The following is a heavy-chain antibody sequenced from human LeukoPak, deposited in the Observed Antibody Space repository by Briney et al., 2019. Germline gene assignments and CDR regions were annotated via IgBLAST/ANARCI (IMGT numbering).Heavy chain of an antibody. V-gene: IGHV3-30*02. CDR1: GFTFSSYG. J-gene: IGHJ4*02. D-gene: IGHD2-2*01. Sequence: GGSLRLSCAASGFTFSSYGMHWVRQAPGKGLEWVAFIRYDGGNKYYADSVKGRFTISRDNSKNTLYLQMNSLRAEDTAVYYCAKDLGVVVPAALGYWGQGTLVTVSS. CDR2: IRYDGGNK. CDR3: AKDLGVVVPAALGY.